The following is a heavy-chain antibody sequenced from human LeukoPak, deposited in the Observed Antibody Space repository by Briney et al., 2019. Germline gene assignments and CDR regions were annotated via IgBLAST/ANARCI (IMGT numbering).Heavy chain of an antibody. CDR2: ISYDGSNK. J-gene: IGHJ4*02. CDR3: ASLDILTGYQFDY. CDR1: GFTFSTYA. Sequence: PGRSLRLSCAASGFTFSTYAMHWVRQAPGKGLEWVAVISYDGSNKYYADSVKGRFTISRDNSKNTLYLQMNSLRAEDTAVYYCASLDILTGYQFDYWGQGTLVTVSS. V-gene: IGHV3-30*14. D-gene: IGHD3-9*01.